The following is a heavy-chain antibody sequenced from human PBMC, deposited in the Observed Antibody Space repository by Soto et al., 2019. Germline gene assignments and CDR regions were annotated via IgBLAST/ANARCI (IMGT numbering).Heavy chain of an antibody. J-gene: IGHJ3*01. D-gene: IGHD7-27*01. CDR3: AMDWGSEALNV. CDR1: GYTFTDSY. Sequence: ASVKVSCKASGYTFTDSYIHWVRQAPGQGLEWMGWVNPNSGGTNYAQRFQGRLTMTRDTSISSAFMELSSLTSDDTAMYYCAMDWGSEALNVWGQGTMVTVSS. CDR2: VNPNSGGT. V-gene: IGHV1-2*02.